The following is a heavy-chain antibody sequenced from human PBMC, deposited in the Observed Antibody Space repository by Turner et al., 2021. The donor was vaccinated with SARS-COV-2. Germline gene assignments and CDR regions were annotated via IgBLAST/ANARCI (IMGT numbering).Heavy chain of an antibody. CDR1: GGTFSTYA. Sequence: QVQLVQSGGEVKKPGSSGKVSCKASGGTFSTYAITWVRQAPGQGLEWMGGIIPIFGTTNYAQKFQGRVTITADESTSTAYMELSSRRSEDTAVYYCARVYSYDSSGYYSDYWGQGTLVTVSS. CDR2: IIPIFGTT. D-gene: IGHD3-22*01. V-gene: IGHV1-69*01. CDR3: ARVYSYDSSGYYSDY. J-gene: IGHJ4*02.